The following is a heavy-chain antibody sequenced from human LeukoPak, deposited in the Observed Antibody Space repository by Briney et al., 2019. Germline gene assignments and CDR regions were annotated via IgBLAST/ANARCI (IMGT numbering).Heavy chain of an antibody. V-gene: IGHV3-21*04. J-gene: IGHJ3*02. CDR1: GFTFSSYS. Sequence: GGSLRLSCAASGFTFSSYSMNWVRQAPGKGLEWVSSISRSGSYRYYADSLKGRFTISRDNAKNSLYLQMSSLRAEDTAVYYCARATTGAFDIWGQGTMVTVSS. CDR2: ISRSGSYR. D-gene: IGHD1-14*01. CDR3: ARATTGAFDI.